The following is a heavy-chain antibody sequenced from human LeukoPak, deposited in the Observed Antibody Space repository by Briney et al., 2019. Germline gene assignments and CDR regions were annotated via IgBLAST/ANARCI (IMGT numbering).Heavy chain of an antibody. CDR1: GFSFSSYG. V-gene: IGHV3-23*01. J-gene: IGHJ4*02. Sequence: PGGSLRLSCAASGFSFSSYGMSWVRQVPGRGLEWVSSVSDSGSDKYYIDSVKGRFTISRDNSKNTLYLQMSSLRAEDSAIYYCAAWPLRFLEWHTDYWGQGTLVTVSS. CDR2: VSDSGSDK. D-gene: IGHD3-3*01. CDR3: AAWPLRFLEWHTDY.